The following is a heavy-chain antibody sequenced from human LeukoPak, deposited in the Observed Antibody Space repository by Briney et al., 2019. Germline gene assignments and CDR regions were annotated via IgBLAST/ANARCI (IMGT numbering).Heavy chain of an antibody. J-gene: IGHJ4*02. Sequence: ASVKVSCKASGYTFTGYYMHWVRQAPGQGLEWMGWINPNSGGTNYAQKFQGRVTMTRDTSISTAYMELSRLRSDDTAVYYCARDGEVVYGGYEVNGEEDYWGQGTLVTVSS. V-gene: IGHV1-2*02. D-gene: IGHD5-12*01. CDR3: ARDGEVVYGGYEVNGEEDY. CDR2: INPNSGGT. CDR1: GYTFTGYY.